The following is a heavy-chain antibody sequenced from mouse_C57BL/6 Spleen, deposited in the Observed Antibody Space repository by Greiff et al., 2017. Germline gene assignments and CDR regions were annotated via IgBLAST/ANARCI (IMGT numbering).Heavy chain of an antibody. CDR3: ARYDYDESYFDY. CDR1: GYSITSGYY. CDR2: ISYDGSN. J-gene: IGHJ2*01. D-gene: IGHD2-4*01. V-gene: IGHV3-6*01. Sequence: EESGPGLVKPSQSLSLTCSVTGYSITSGYYWNWIRQFPGNKLEWMGYISYDGSNNYNPSLKNRISITRDTSKNQFFLKLNSVTTEDTATYYCARYDYDESYFDYWGQGTTLTVSS.